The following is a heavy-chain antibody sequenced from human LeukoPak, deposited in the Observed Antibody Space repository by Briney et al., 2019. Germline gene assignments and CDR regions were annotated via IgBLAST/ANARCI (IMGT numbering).Heavy chain of an antibody. J-gene: IGHJ4*02. CDR2: INPSGGFT. Sequence: ASVKVSCKASGYSFSTHWMHWVRQAPGQGLEWMGIINPSGGFTSYAQKLQGRVTVTRDMSTSTVYMELSNLRSEDTAVYYCARDVGLRRNGYNPFDYWGQGILVTVSS. V-gene: IGHV1-46*01. CDR1: GYSFSTHW. CDR3: ARDVGLRRNGYNPFDY. D-gene: IGHD5-24*01.